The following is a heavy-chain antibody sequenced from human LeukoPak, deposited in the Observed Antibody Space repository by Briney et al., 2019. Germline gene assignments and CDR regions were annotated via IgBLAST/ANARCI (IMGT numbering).Heavy chain of an antibody. CDR1: GFTFSSYW. Sequence: GGSLRLSCAASGFTFSSYWMHWVRQVPGKGLVWVSRINSDGSSTTYADSVKGRFTISRDNAKNTLYLQMNSLRVEDTAVYYCVREPQAEYYFDYWGQGTLVTVSS. J-gene: IGHJ4*02. CDR2: INSDGSST. D-gene: IGHD1-14*01. CDR3: VREPQAEYYFDY. V-gene: IGHV3-74*01.